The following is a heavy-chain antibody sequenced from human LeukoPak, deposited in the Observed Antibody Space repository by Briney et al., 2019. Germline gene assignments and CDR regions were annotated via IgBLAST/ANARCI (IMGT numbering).Heavy chain of an antibody. D-gene: IGHD3-22*01. V-gene: IGHV3-23*01. CDR2: IIGIGVSS. CDR1: GFSFISDV. J-gene: IGHJ5*02. Sequence: GGALRLSCAAPGFSFISDVVSCGREALGEGGGWGSAIIGIGVSSYYAETVKGRVTISRDNSKNTRCLEMYSLRAERTAVYYCALQGGDARLIKLREVVIHNFPSWGPGTLFTASS. CDR3: ALQGGDARLIKLREVVIHNFPS.